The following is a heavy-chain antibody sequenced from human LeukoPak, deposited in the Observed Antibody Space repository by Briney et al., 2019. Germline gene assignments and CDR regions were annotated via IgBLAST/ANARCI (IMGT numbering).Heavy chain of an antibody. CDR3: AKDCARIAAAGKGLHFDY. J-gene: IGHJ4*02. D-gene: IGHD6-13*01. Sequence: PGGFLRLSCAASGFTFSSYGMHWVRQAPGKGLEWVAVISYDGSNKYYADSVKGRFTISRDNSKNTLYLQMNSLRAEDTAVYYCAKDCARIAAAGKGLHFDYWGQGTLVTVSS. CDR2: ISYDGSNK. CDR1: GFTFSSYG. V-gene: IGHV3-30*18.